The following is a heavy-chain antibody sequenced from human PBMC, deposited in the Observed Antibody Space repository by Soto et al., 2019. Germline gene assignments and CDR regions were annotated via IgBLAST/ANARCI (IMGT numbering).Heavy chain of an antibody. CDR3: VAGSGFAYFDL. Sequence: PSDTLALTCTVCGVCINIMGRSLVWIRQPPGKGLEWIGSIYYPGSSTYYNQSLKSRGTISVDTSKNQFSLRMNSVTAADTAVYYCVAGSGFAYFDLWGRGTLVTVSS. D-gene: IGHD3-22*01. V-gene: IGHV4-39*01. CDR1: GVCINIMGRS. J-gene: IGHJ2*01. CDR2: IYYPGSST.